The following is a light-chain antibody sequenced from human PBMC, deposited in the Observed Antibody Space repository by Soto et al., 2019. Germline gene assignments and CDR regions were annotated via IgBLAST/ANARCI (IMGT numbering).Light chain of an antibody. CDR1: SRDIGGYNY. V-gene: IGLV2-8*01. Sequence: QSVLTQPPSASGSPGQSVTISCTGSSRDIGGYNYVSWYQQHPGKAPKLIIYQVNRRPSGVPDRFSGSKSGNTASLTVSGLQAEDEADYYCSSYTRAREFGFGGGTKLTVL. J-gene: IGLJ2*01. CDR2: QVN. CDR3: SSYTRAREFG.